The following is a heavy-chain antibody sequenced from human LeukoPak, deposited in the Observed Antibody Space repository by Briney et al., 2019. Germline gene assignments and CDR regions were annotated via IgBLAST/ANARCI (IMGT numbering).Heavy chain of an antibody. Sequence: SETLSLTCTVSGGSISSGGYYWSWIRQHPGKGLEWIGYIYYSGSTYYNPSLKSRVIISVDTSKNQFSLKLSSVTAADTAVYYCARWTTVTTSWFDPWGQGTLVTVSS. D-gene: IGHD4-17*01. V-gene: IGHV4-31*03. J-gene: IGHJ5*02. CDR3: ARWTTVTTSWFDP. CDR2: IYYSGST. CDR1: GGSISSGGYY.